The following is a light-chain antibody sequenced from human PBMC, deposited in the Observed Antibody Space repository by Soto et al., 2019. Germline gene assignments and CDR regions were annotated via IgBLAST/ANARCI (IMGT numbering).Light chain of an antibody. J-gene: IGLJ1*01. Sequence: QLVLTQPPSVSGAPGQSVSISCTGSTSNIGAPYDVHWYQHLPGTAPKLLIYGDNNRPSGVPDRFSGSKSGTSASLAITRLQAEDEADYYCQSYDISLHNYVFGTGTKLTVL. CDR2: GDN. V-gene: IGLV1-40*01. CDR1: TSNIGAPYD. CDR3: QSYDISLHNYV.